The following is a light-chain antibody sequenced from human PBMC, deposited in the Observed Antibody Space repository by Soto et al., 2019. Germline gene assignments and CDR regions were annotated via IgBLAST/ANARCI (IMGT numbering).Light chain of an antibody. V-gene: IGKV1-5*01. J-gene: IGKJ1*01. CDR3: QQYNSYST. Sequence: DIQMTQSPSTLSASVGYRVTITPAASQSISSWLAWYQQKPGKAPKLLIYDASSLESGVPSRFSGSGSGTEFTLTISSLKPDDFATYYCQQYNSYSTFGQGTKVDIK. CDR1: QSISSW. CDR2: DAS.